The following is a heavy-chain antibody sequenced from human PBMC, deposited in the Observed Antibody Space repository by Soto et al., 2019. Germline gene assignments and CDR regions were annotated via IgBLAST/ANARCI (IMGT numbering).Heavy chain of an antibody. D-gene: IGHD3-10*01. CDR2: ISGGGDAT. V-gene: IGHV3-23*01. J-gene: IGHJ2*01. CDR3: ARKVSGSTGRTDVGYFPL. CDR1: GFTFSGYA. Sequence: EVQLLDSGGGLVQPGGSLRLSCAASGFTFSGYALTWVRQAPGKGLEWVSAISGGGDATFYADSVKGRFTISRDNSKNPRYLQMNTLRAEATAVYSGARKVSGSTGRTDVGYFPLWCRGTRVTVSS.